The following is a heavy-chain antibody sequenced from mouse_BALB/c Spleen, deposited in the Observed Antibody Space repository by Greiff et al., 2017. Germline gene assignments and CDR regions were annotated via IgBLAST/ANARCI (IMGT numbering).Heavy chain of an antibody. J-gene: IGHJ4*01. CDR1: GFSLTSYG. V-gene: IGHV2-2*02. Sequence: VQLQQSGPGLVQPSQSLSITCTVSGFSLTSYGVHWVRQSPGKGLEWLGVIWSGGSTDYNAAFISRLSISKDNSKSQVFFKMNSLQANDTAIYYCARKRYDYHYYAMDYWGQGTSVTVSS. D-gene: IGHD2-4*01. CDR3: ARKRYDYHYYAMDY. CDR2: IWSGGST.